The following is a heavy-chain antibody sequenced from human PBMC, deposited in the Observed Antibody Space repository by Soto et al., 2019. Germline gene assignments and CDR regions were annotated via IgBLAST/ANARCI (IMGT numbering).Heavy chain of an antibody. CDR3: ARGDIVLVPSAGFYGTDG. D-gene: IGHD2-2*01. V-gene: IGHV1-46*01. CDR1: GYTFTSDY. J-gene: IGHJ6*01. CDR2: INPSGGST. Sequence: GASVKVACKASGYTFTSDYMHWVRQATGQGLEWMGIINPSGGSTSYAQKIQGRVTMTRDTSTSTVYMELSSLRSEDTAVYYCARGDIVLVPSAGFYGTDGWG.